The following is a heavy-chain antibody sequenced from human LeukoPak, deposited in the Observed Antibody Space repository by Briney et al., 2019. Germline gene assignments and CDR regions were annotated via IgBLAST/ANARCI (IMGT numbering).Heavy chain of an antibody. CDR3: ARDRNMDYDFWSGYYIDY. CDR2: ISSSGSTI. CDR1: GFTFSSYE. D-gene: IGHD3-3*01. J-gene: IGHJ4*02. V-gene: IGHV3-48*03. Sequence: GGSLRLSCAASGFTFSSYEMNWVRQAPGKGLEWVSYISSSGSTIYYADSVKGRFTISRDNAKNSLYLQMNSLRAEDTAVYYCARDRNMDYDFWSGYYIDYWGQGTLVTVSS.